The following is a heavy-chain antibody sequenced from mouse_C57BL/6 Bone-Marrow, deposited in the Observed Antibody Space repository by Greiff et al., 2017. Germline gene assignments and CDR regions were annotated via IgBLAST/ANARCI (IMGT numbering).Heavy chain of an antibody. CDR2: IDPETGGT. Sequence: QVQLQQSGAELVRPGASVTLSCKASGYTFTDYEMHWVKQTPVHGLEWIGAIDPETGGTAYNQKFKGKAILTADKSSSTAYMELRSLTSEDSAVYYCTRGKDYYCGSSYWYFDVWGTGTTVTVSS. D-gene: IGHD1-1*01. V-gene: IGHV1-15*01. CDR3: TRGKDYYCGSSYWYFDV. CDR1: GYTFTDYE. J-gene: IGHJ1*03.